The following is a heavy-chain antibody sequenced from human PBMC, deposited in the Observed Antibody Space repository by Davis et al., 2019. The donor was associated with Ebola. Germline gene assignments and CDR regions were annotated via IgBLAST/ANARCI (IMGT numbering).Heavy chain of an antibody. CDR3: ARRADY. CDR1: GFTFSSYA. V-gene: IGHV3-30-3*01. CDR2: ISYDGSNK. J-gene: IGHJ4*02. Sequence: SLKISCAASGFTFSSYAMHWVRQAPGKGLEWVAVISYDGSNKYYADSVKGRFTISRDNAKNSLYLQMNSLRAEDTAVYYCARRADYWGQGTLVTVSS.